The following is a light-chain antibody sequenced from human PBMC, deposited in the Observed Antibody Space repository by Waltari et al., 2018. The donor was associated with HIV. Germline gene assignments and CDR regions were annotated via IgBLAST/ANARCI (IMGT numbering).Light chain of an antibody. CDR2: YTT. V-gene: IGLV1-51*01. J-gene: IGLJ2*01. CDR1: GFGVANYY. CDR3: GTWDGGLNIGV. Sequence: QPVLTQPPSMSAAAGQSVTIPCAAHGFGVANYYISWYQQVPRAAPRLLIYYTTERPSGIPDRFSGSKSDTSATLAITGLQTGDEAHYYCGTWDGGLNIGVFGEGTNLTVL.